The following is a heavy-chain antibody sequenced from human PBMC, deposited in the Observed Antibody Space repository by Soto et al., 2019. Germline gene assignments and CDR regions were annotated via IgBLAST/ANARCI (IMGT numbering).Heavy chain of an antibody. V-gene: IGHV3-7*01. D-gene: IGHD2-21*01. CDR1: GFVIGAYW. Sequence: PGVPLTLACAACGFVIGAYWMSWVRQDPGKGLEWVATISGGASDKFYVDSVKGRFTISRDDSKNTLYLQMNSLRDEDTAVYYCVIEDWPTSDSYAHGTLVTLSS. CDR3: VIEDWPTSDS. J-gene: IGHJ5*01. CDR2: ISGGASDK.